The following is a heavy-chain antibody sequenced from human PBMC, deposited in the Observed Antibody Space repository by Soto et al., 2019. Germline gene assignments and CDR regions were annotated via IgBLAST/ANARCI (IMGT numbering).Heavy chain of an antibody. Sequence: EVQMVESGGALIQPGGSLRLSCAASGFIVSDSYMTWVRQAPGKGLEWVSVLYSGGNTYYADSVKGRFTISRDNSKNTLYLQMNSLRDEYTAVYYCARERGRRIDYWGQGTLVTVSS. CDR1: GFIVSDSY. CDR2: LYSGGNT. J-gene: IGHJ4*02. V-gene: IGHV3-53*01. CDR3: ARERGRRIDY.